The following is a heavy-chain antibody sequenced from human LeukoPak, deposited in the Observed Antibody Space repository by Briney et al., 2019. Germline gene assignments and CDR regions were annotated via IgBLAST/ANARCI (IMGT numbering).Heavy chain of an antibody. CDR2: INPSGGST. Sequence: ASVKVSCKASGGTFDSYALSWVRQAPGRGLEWMGIINPSGGSTSYAQKFQGRVTMTRDMSTSTVYMELSSLRSEDTAVYYCARDRGWELRWFELDYWGQGTLVTVSS. CDR3: ARDRGWELRWFELDY. V-gene: IGHV1-46*02. CDR1: GGTFDSYA. D-gene: IGHD1-26*01. J-gene: IGHJ4*02.